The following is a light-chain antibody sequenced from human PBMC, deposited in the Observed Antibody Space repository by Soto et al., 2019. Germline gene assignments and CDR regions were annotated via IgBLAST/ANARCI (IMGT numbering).Light chain of an antibody. Sequence: EVVMTQSPATLSVSPGERATLSCRASQSVTNKLAWYQQKPGQAPRLLISDASTRATGVPARFSGSGSGTEFTLTISNLQSEDFAVYYCQQYDNWPPSTFGQGTKLEIK. J-gene: IGKJ2*01. V-gene: IGKV3-15*01. CDR3: QQYDNWPPST. CDR1: QSVTNK. CDR2: DAS.